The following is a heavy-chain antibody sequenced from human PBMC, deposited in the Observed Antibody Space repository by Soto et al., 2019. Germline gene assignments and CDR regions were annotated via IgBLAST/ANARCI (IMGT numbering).Heavy chain of an antibody. Sequence: QVQLQESGPGLVKPSQTLSLTCTVSGGSISSGGYYWSWIRQHPGKGLEWIGYIYYSGSTYYNPSVKSRVTISGDTSKNQFSLKLSSVTAADTAVYYCAREGAGVDTAMVTWFDPWGQGTLVTVSS. CDR2: IYYSGST. V-gene: IGHV4-31*03. CDR3: AREGAGVDTAMVTWFDP. CDR1: GGSISSGGYY. J-gene: IGHJ5*02. D-gene: IGHD5-18*01.